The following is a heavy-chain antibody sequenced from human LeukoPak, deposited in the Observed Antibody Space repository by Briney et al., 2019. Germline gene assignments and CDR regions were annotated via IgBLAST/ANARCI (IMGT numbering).Heavy chain of an antibody. D-gene: IGHD4-17*01. CDR1: GGSLSSSNW. J-gene: IGHJ4*02. CDR3: ARVGGLGMTTVTQTDFDY. Sequence: SGTLSLTCAVSGGSLSSSNWWSWVRQPPGKGLEWIGEIYHSGSTNYNPSLKSRVAISVDKSKNQFSLKLSSVTAADTAVYYCARVGGLGMTTVTQTDFDYWGQGTLVTVSS. V-gene: IGHV4-4*02. CDR2: IYHSGST.